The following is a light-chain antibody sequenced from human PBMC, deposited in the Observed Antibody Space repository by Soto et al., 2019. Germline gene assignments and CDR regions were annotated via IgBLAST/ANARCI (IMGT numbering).Light chain of an antibody. CDR3: QQRSNWPPENT. Sequence: EIVLTQSPATLSLSPGERATLSCRASQSVSSYLAWYQQKPGQAPRLLIYDASNRATGIPARFSGSGSGTDLTLTISSLEPEDFAVYYCQQRSNWPPENTFGGGTKVDIK. J-gene: IGKJ4*01. V-gene: IGKV3-11*01. CDR1: QSVSSY. CDR2: DAS.